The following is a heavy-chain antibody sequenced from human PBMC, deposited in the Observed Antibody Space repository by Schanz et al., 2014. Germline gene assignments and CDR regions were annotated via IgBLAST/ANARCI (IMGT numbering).Heavy chain of an antibody. CDR2: ISSSGSYI. Sequence: EVQLVESGGGLVKPGGSLRLSCAASGFTFSTYAMSWVRQAPGKGLEWVSSISSSGSYIHYADSVKGRFTISRDNSKNTLYLQMNTLRAEDTAVYYCARDRGYCSGGSCLTFDYWGQGTLVTVSS. D-gene: IGHD2-15*01. V-gene: IGHV3-21*01. J-gene: IGHJ4*02. CDR1: GFTFSTYA. CDR3: ARDRGYCSGGSCLTFDY.